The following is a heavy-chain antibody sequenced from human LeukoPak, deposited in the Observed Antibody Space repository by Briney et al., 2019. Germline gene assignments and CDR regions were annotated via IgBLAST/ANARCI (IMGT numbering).Heavy chain of an antibody. CDR3: AKLGYCSSTSCNWDYYYMDV. CDR2: ISSSSSYI. Sequence: GGSLRLSCAASGFTFSSYSMNWVRQAPGKGLEWVSSISSSSSYIYYADSVKGRFTISRDNSKNTLYLQMNSLRAEDTAVYYCAKLGYCSSTSCNWDYYYMDVWGKGTTVTISS. D-gene: IGHD2-2*01. V-gene: IGHV3-21*04. CDR1: GFTFSSYS. J-gene: IGHJ6*03.